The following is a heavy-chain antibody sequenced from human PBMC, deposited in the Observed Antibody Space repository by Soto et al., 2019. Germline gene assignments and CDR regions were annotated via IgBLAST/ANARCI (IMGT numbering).Heavy chain of an antibody. J-gene: IGHJ3*02. CDR2: IYPGDSDT. D-gene: IGHD2-2*01. CDR1: GYSFTSYW. CDR3: ARPGLGYCSSTSCYRGAFDI. V-gene: IGHV5-51*01. Sequence: GESLKISCKGSGYSFTSYWIGWVRQMPGKGLEWMGIIYPGDSDTRYSPSFQGQVTISADKSISTAYLQWSSLKASDTAMYYCARPGLGYCSSTSCYRGAFDIWGQGTMVTVSS.